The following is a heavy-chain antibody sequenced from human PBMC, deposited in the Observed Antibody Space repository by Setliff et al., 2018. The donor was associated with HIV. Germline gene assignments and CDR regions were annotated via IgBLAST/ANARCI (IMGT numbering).Heavy chain of an antibody. J-gene: IGHJ6*03. CDR1: GGSISSSYYY. D-gene: IGHD2-2*01. Sequence: SETLSLTCTVPGGSISSSYYYWGWIRQPPGKGLEWIGNIYYNGSTYYNPSLKSRLTISVDTSKNQFPLKLSSVTAADTAVYYCARVSERGYCSSTTCYYMDVWGKGTTVTVSS. CDR3: ARVSERGYCSSTTCYYMDV. CDR2: IYYNGST. V-gene: IGHV4-39*01.